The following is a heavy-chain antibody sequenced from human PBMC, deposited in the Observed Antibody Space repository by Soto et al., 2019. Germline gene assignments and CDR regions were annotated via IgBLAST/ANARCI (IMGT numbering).Heavy chain of an antibody. Sequence: EVQLVESGGGLVQPGGSLRLSCAASGFTFYTYWMHWVRQAPGKGLVWVSRIKSDGRSTGYADSVKGRFTISRDNAKNTLYLQMNTLRAEDTAVYYCARGDDILTLWGQGTLVTVSS. CDR2: IKSDGRST. D-gene: IGHD3-9*01. CDR1: GFTFYTYW. J-gene: IGHJ4*02. CDR3: ARGDDILTL. V-gene: IGHV3-74*01.